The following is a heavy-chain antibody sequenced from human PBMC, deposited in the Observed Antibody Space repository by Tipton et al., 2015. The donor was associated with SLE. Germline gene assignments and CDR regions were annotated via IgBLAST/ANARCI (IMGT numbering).Heavy chain of an antibody. CDR3: AKGGYFDGSARGYFDY. D-gene: IGHD3-22*01. Sequence: SLRLSCTVSGFTFRSYGMHWVRQPPGKGLEWVAFIRYDGSSQYYADSVKGRFTISRDNSKSTLYLQMNSLRAEDTAVHYCAKGGYFDGSARGYFDYWGQGTLVTVSS. CDR1: GFTFRSYG. CDR2: IRYDGSSQ. J-gene: IGHJ4*02. V-gene: IGHV3-30*02.